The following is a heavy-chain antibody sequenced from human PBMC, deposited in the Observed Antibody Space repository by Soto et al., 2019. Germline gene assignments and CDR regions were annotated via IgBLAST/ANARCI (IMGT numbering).Heavy chain of an antibody. D-gene: IGHD3-9*01. Sequence: VKVSCKASGFTFSSSAVQWVRQARGQRLECIGKIVVGSGNTNYAQKFQERVTITRDMSTSTAYMELSSLRSEDTAFYYCAAFDPGPMGFDPWGQGTLVTVSS. J-gene: IGHJ5*02. CDR3: AAFDPGPMGFDP. V-gene: IGHV1-58*01. CDR1: GFTFSSSA. CDR2: IVVGSGNT.